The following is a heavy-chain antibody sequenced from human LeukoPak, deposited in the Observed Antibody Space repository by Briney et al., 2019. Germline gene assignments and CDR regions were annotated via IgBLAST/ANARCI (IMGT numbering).Heavy chain of an antibody. J-gene: IGHJ5*02. V-gene: IGHV4-59*12. D-gene: IGHD3-10*01. CDR3: ARETSGNWFDP. CDR1: GGSISSYY. Sequence: PSETLSLTCTVSGGSISSYYWSWIRQPPGKGLEWIGYIYYSGSSNYNPSLKSRVTISVDKSKNQFSLKLSSVTAADTAVYYCARETSGNWFDPWGQGTLVTVSS. CDR2: IYYSGSS.